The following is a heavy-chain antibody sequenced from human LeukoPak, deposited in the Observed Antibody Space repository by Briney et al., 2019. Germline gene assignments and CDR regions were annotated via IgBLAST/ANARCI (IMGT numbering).Heavy chain of an antibody. D-gene: IGHD3-10*01. Sequence: GGSLRLSCAASGFTFSNYWVHWVRQAPGKGLVWVSRINRDGSTTKYADSVKGRFTVSRDNAKNTLNWQMNSLRAEDTAVYYCARDKKSGESSEIDYWGQGTLVTVSS. J-gene: IGHJ4*02. CDR3: ARDKKSGESSEIDY. CDR2: INRDGSTT. V-gene: IGHV3-74*03. CDR1: GFTFSNYW.